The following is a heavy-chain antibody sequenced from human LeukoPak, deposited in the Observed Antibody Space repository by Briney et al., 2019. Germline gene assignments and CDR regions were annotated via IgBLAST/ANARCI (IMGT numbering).Heavy chain of an antibody. CDR1: GGSISSGGYY. CDR2: IYYSGST. CDR3: AREGRYCSSTSCHPYGMDV. Sequence: TLSLTCTVSGGSISSGGYYWSWIRQHPRKGLEWIVYIYYSGSTYYNPSLKSRVTISVDTSKNQFSLKLSSVTAADTAVYYCAREGRYCSSTSCHPYGMDVWGQGTTVTVSS. V-gene: IGHV4-31*03. J-gene: IGHJ6*02. D-gene: IGHD2-2*01.